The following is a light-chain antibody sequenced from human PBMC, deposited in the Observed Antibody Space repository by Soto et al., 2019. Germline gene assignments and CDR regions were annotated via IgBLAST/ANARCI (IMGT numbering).Light chain of an antibody. V-gene: IGLV2-18*02. J-gene: IGLJ3*02. CDR1: SSDVGSYNR. CDR2: EVT. Sequence: QSALTQPPSVSGSPGQSVTISCTGTSSDVGSYNRVSWYQQPPGTAPKLIIYEVTNRPSGVPVRFSGSKSANMASLTISGLQAEDEADYYCASYTSSRVWVFVGGTKLTVL. CDR3: ASYTSSRVWV.